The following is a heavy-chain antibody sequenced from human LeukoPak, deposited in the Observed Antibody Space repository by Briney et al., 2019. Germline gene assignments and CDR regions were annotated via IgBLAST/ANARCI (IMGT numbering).Heavy chain of an antibody. J-gene: IGHJ4*02. CDR1: GFTFSNYW. CDR2: MNGDGSST. V-gene: IGHV3-74*01. D-gene: IGHD4-23*01. Sequence: GGSLRLSCAASGFTFSNYWMLWVRQAPGKGLEWVSRMNGDGSSTTYADSVKGRFIISRDNSKNTLYLQMDSLRAEDTAVYYCTTLAGSNCPSDHWGQGTLVTVSS. CDR3: TTLAGSNCPSDH.